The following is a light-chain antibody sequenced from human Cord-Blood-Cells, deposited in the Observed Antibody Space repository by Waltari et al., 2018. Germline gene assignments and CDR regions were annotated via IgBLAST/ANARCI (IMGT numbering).Light chain of an antibody. CDR2: GKN. V-gene: IGLV3-19*01. Sequence: SSELTQDPAVSVALGQTVRITCQGDSLRSYYASWYQQKPGQAPLIVIYGKNNRPSGIPDRFSGSSSGNTASLTITGAQAEDEADYYCNSRDSSGNHYVFGTGTKVTVL. J-gene: IGLJ1*01. CDR1: SLRSYY. CDR3: NSRDSSGNHYV.